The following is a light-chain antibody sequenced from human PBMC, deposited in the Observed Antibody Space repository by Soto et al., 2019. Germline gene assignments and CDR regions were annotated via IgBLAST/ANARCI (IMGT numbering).Light chain of an antibody. CDR1: QSVSSN. CDR2: GAS. J-gene: IGKJ4*01. V-gene: IGKV3-15*01. CDR3: QQYNNWPPPLT. Sequence: EIVMTQSPATLSVSPGERATLSCRASQSVSSNLAWYQQKPGQAPRLLIYGASTRATGIPARFSGSGSGTEFTRTIISLQSEDFAVYYCQQYNNWPPPLTFGGGTKVEIK.